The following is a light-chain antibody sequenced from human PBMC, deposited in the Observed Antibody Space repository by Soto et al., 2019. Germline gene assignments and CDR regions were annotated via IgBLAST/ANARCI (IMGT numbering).Light chain of an antibody. J-gene: IGLJ1*01. Sequence: SVLTQPASVSGSPGHSITISCTGTSSDVGGYNYVSWYQQHPGKAPKLMIYEVTNRPSGVSNRFSGSKSGNTASLTISGLQAEDEADYYCSSYRSSSTYVFGTGTKVTVL. CDR3: SSYRSSSTYV. CDR1: SSDVGGYNY. CDR2: EVT. V-gene: IGLV2-14*01.